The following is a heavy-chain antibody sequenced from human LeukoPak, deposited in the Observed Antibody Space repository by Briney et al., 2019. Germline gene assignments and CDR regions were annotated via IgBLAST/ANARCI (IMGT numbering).Heavy chain of an antibody. V-gene: IGHV4-59*08. Sequence: SETLSLTCNVSDDSITTYYYTWLRQPPGRGLEWIAYIYFSGNTNYNPSLKSRVTISVDTSKNQFSLKLSSVTAADTAVYYCARHSSGWYNYYYYYMDVWGKGTTVTVSS. D-gene: IGHD6-19*01. CDR1: DDSITTYY. CDR2: IYFSGNT. CDR3: ARHSSGWYNYYYYYMDV. J-gene: IGHJ6*03.